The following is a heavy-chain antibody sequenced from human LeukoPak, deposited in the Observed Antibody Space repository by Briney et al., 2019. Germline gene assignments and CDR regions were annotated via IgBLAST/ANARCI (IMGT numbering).Heavy chain of an antibody. D-gene: IGHD6-13*01. CDR1: GFTFNNYA. Sequence: GGSLRLSCAASGFTFNNYAMSWVRQAPGKGLEWVSAISGSGGATYYADSVKGRFTISRDNSKNTLFLHMNSLTVEDTAVYYCAKAPAAATKYWYGMDVWGQGTTVTVSS. CDR3: AKAPAAATKYWYGMDV. V-gene: IGHV3-23*01. J-gene: IGHJ6*02. CDR2: ISGSGGAT.